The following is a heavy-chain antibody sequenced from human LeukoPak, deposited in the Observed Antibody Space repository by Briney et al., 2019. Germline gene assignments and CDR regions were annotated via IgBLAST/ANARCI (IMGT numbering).Heavy chain of an antibody. CDR3: ARSSSGWLQFWGRLGYFDY. CDR1: GGSFSGYY. V-gene: IGHV4-34*01. CDR2: INHSGST. J-gene: IGHJ4*02. D-gene: IGHD5-24*01. Sequence: SETLSLTCAVYGGSFSGYYWSWIRQPPGKGLEWIAEINHSGSTNYNPSLKSRVTISVDTSKNQFSLKLSSVTAADTAVYYCARSSSGWLQFWGRLGYFDYWGQGTLVTVSS.